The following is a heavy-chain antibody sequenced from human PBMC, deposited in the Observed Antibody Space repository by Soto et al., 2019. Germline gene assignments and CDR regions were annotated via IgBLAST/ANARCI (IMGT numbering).Heavy chain of an antibody. CDR1: GGTFSSYS. CDR2: TIHIFGTT. CDR3: AICLVTSYFYYSGMDV. D-gene: IGHD2-21*02. V-gene: IGHV1-69*12. Sequence: QVQLVQSGAEVKKPGSSVKVSCKASGGTFSSYSISWVRQAPGQGLEWMGGTIHIFGTTNYAQKFQASVTITAYESTSTAYLELSSLRSEDTAEYYFAICLVTSYFYYSGMDVWGQGTTVTVAS. J-gene: IGHJ6*02.